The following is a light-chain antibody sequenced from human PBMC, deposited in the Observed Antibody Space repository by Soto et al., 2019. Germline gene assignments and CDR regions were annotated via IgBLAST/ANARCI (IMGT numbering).Light chain of an antibody. CDR1: SSTIGRNT. CDR2: TNN. Sequence: QSVLTQPPSASGAPGQRVTISCSGSSSTIGRNTVNWYRQLPGTAPKLLIFTNNQRPSGVPDRFSGSKSGTSASLAISGLQSEDGADYYCAAWDDSLNGPVFGGGTKLTVL. CDR3: AAWDDSLNGPV. J-gene: IGLJ2*01. V-gene: IGLV1-44*01.